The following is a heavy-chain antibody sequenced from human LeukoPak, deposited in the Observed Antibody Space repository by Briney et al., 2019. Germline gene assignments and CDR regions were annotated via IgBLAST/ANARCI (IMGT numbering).Heavy chain of an antibody. CDR3: ARPRSSGYYPYYFDY. Sequence: GKSLKISCKGSGYSFTSYWIGWVRQMPGKGLEWMGIIYPGDSDTRYSPSFQGQVTISADKSISTAYLQWSSLKASDTAMYYCARPRSSGYYPYYFDYWGQGTLVTVSS. CDR2: IYPGDSDT. V-gene: IGHV5-51*01. J-gene: IGHJ4*02. D-gene: IGHD3-22*01. CDR1: GYSFTSYW.